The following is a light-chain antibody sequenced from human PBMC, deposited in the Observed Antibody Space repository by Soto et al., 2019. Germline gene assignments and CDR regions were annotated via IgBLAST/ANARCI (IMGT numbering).Light chain of an antibody. CDR3: QQRSNWPRFT. CDR1: QSVSSY. CDR2: DVS. J-gene: IGKJ3*01. V-gene: IGKV3-11*01. Sequence: EIVLTQSPATLSLSPGERATLSCRASQSVSSYLAWYQQKPGQAPRLLIYDVSNRATGIPARFSGSGSGTDFTLTISSLEPEYFAVYYCQQRSNWPRFTFGPGTKVDIK.